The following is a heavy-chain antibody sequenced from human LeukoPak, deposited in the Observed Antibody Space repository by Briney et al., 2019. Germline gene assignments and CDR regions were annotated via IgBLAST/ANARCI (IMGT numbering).Heavy chain of an antibody. V-gene: IGHV4-39*07. Sequence: SETLSLTCTVSGGSISSSSYYWGWIRQPPGKGLEWIGSIYYSGSTNYNPSLKSRVTISVDTSKNRLSLRLSSVTAADTAVYYCAREGGTYYYDSSGYYPYYFDYWGQGTLVTVSS. CDR3: AREGGTYYYDSSGYYPYYFDY. CDR1: GGSISSSSYY. J-gene: IGHJ4*02. D-gene: IGHD3-22*01. CDR2: IYYSGST.